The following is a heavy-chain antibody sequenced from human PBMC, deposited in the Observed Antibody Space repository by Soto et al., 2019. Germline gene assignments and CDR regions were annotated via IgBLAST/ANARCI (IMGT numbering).Heavy chain of an antibody. V-gene: IGHV4-31*03. CDR2: IYYGGST. CDR1: GGAISSCCYY. Sequence: SDTLSLTCTVSGGAISSCCYYWSWVRQHPGKGLEWIGYIYYGGSTYYNPSLKSRVTISVDTSKNQFSLKLSSVTAADTAVYCCARKHLTWGQGTLVIVSS. J-gene: IGHJ4*02. CDR3: ARKHLT.